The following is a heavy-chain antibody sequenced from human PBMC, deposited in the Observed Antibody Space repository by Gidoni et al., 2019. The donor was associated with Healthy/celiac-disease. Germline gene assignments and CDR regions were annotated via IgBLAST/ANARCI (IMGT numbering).Heavy chain of an antibody. CDR2: IYYSGST. D-gene: IGHD6-19*01. CDR3: ASSFTPSSGWPPGLFQH. CDR1: GGSISSGGSY. Sequence: QVQLQESGPGLVKPSQTLSLTCTVSGGSISSGGSYWSWIRQHPGKGLEWIGYIYYSGSTYYNPSLKSRVTISVDTSKNQFSLKLSSVTAADTAVYYCASSFTPSSGWPPGLFQHWGQGTLVTVSS. V-gene: IGHV4-31*03. J-gene: IGHJ1*01.